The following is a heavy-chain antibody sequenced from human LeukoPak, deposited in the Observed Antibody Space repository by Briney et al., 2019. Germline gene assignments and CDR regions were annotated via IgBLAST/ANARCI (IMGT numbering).Heavy chain of an antibody. V-gene: IGHV3-69-1*02. CDR2: IGQGGAI. Sequence: PGESLRLSCGASGFTFSSYSMNWVRQAPGKGLEWLSYIGQGGAIYYADSVKGRFTISRDNAKNSLYLQMNSLRGEDTAFYYCTRDLGDSYAMDVWGQGTTVTVSS. J-gene: IGHJ6*02. D-gene: IGHD5-18*01. CDR3: TRDLGDSYAMDV. CDR1: GFTFSSYS.